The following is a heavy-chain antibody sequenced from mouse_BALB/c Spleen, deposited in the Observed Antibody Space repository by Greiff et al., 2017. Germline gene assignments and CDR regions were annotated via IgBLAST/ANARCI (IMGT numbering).Heavy chain of an antibody. V-gene: IGHV1-7*01. Sequence: VMLVESGAELAKPGASVKMSCKASGYTFTSYWMHWVKQRPGQGLEWIGYINPSTGYTEYNQKFKDKATLTADKSSSTAYMQLSSLTSEDSAVYYCARSGYGNYDYWGQGTTLTVSS. CDR2: INPSTGYT. J-gene: IGHJ2*01. CDR3: ARSGYGNYDY. D-gene: IGHD2-10*02. CDR1: GYTFTSYW.